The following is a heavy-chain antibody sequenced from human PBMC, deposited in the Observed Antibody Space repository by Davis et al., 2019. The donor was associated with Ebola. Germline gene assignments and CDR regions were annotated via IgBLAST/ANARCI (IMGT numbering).Heavy chain of an antibody. CDR1: GGSFSGYY. CDR3: AGHLRYFDY. D-gene: IGHD4-17*01. CDR2: INHSGST. V-gene: IGHV4-34*01. Sequence: PSETLSLTCAVYGGSFSGYYWSWIRQPPGKGLEWIGEINHSGSTNYNPSLKSRVTISLDTSKNQFSLKLSSVTAADTAVYYCAGHLRYFDYWGQGTLVTVSS. J-gene: IGHJ4*02.